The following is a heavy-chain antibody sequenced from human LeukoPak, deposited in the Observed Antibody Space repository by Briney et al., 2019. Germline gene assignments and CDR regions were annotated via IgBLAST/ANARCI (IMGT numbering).Heavy chain of an antibody. CDR3: AKDRLYQLLDY. D-gene: IGHD2-2*01. J-gene: IGHJ4*02. CDR2: ISGSGGST. CDR1: GFTFSSFA. Sequence: LAGGSLRLSCAASGFTFSSFAMCWVRQAPGKGLEWVSSISGSGGSTYYADSVKGRFTISRDNSKNTLYVQMNSLRAEDTAVYYCAKDRLYQLLDYWGQGTLVTVSS. V-gene: IGHV3-23*01.